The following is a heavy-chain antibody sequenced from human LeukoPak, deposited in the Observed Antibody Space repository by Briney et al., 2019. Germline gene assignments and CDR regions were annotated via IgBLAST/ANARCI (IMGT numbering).Heavy chain of an antibody. CDR3: ARRNGDYDILTGLEDY. Sequence: ASVKVSCKASGYTFTSYGISWVRQAPGQGLEWMGWISAYNGNTNYAQKLQGRVTMTTDTSTSTACMELRSLRSDDTAVYYCARRNGDYDILTGLEDYWGQGTLVTVSS. CDR1: GYTFTSYG. CDR2: ISAYNGNT. J-gene: IGHJ4*02. D-gene: IGHD3-9*01. V-gene: IGHV1-18*01.